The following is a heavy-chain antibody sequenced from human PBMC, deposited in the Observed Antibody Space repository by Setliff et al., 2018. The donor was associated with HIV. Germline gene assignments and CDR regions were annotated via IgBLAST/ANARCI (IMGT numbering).Heavy chain of an antibody. J-gene: IGHJ4*02. V-gene: IGHV3-30*02. D-gene: IGHD1-26*01. Sequence: GGSLRLSCVASGFTFSNFAMHWVRQAPGKGLEWVSFIRYDGSNKKYADSVKGRFTISRDNSKNTLYLQMNSLRAEDTAVYYCARAYSGSYSPYFDYWGQGTLVTVSS. CDR2: IRYDGSNK. CDR1: GFTFSNFA. CDR3: ARAYSGSYSPYFDY.